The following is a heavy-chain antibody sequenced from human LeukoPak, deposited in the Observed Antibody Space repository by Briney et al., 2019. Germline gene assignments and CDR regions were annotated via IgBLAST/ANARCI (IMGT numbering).Heavy chain of an antibody. CDR1: GYTFTGYY. CDR3: ARVQYSSSSVLDY. J-gene: IGHJ4*02. V-gene: IGHV1-2*02. D-gene: IGHD6-6*01. Sequence: GASVKVSCKASGYTFTGYYMHWVRQAPGQGLEWMGWINPNSGGTNYAQKFQGRVTMTRDTSISTAYMELSRLRSDDTAVYYCARVQYSSSSVLDYWGQGTLVTVSS. CDR2: INPNSGGT.